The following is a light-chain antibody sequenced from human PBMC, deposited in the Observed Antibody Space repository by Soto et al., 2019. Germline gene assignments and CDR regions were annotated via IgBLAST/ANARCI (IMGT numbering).Light chain of an antibody. CDR2: EVS. J-gene: IGLJ2*01. CDR3: SSYARNRDVL. V-gene: IGLV2-8*01. Sequence: QSARTQPPSAAGSPGQSVAISCTGTSSYVGGYSYVSWYQQHPGKAPKLMIYEVSKRPAGVPDRFSGSKSGNTASLTVSGLQADDEADYYCSSYARNRDVLFGGEPQMTVL. CDR1: SSYVGGYSY.